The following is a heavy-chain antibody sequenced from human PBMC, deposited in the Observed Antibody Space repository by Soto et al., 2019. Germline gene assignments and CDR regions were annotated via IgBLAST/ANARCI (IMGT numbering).Heavy chain of an antibody. CDR1: GYSFTSYW. CDR3: ARHLGMEQWLGETFIDP. J-gene: IGHJ5*02. V-gene: IGHV5-51*01. CDR2: IYPGDSDT. D-gene: IGHD6-19*01. Sequence: PGESLKISCKGSGYSFTSYWIGWVRQMPGKGLEWMGIIYPGDSDTRYSPSFQGQVTISADKSISTAYLQWSSLKASDTAMYYCARHLGMEQWLGETFIDPWGQGTLVTVSS.